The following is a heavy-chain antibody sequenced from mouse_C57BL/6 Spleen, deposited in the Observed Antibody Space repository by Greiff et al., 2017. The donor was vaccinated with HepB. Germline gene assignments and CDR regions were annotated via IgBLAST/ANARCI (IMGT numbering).Heavy chain of an antibody. CDR1: GYTFTSYW. V-gene: IGHV1-53*01. D-gene: IGHD1-1*01. CDR3: ARWDTTVVAPYYAMDY. CDR2: INPSNGGT. J-gene: IGHJ4*01. Sequence: QVQLKQPGTELVKPGASVKLSCKASGYTFTSYWMHWVKQRPGQGLEWIGNINPSNGGTNYNEKFKSKATLTVDKSSSTAYMQLSSLTSEDSAVYYCARWDTTVVAPYYAMDYWGQGTSVTVSS.